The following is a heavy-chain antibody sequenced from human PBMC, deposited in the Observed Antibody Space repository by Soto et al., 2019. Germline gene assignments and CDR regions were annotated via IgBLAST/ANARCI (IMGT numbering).Heavy chain of an antibody. CDR3: VGGLSEWGRIDF. CDR2: INHSGST. CDR1: GGSFSGYY. Sequence: SETLSLTCAVYGGSFSGYYWSWIRQPPGKGLEWIGEINHSGSTNCNPSLKSRVTISVDTSKNQFSLKLRSVTAADTAVYYCVGGLSEWGRIDFWGQGTLVTVSS. V-gene: IGHV4-34*01. J-gene: IGHJ4*02. D-gene: IGHD3-3*01.